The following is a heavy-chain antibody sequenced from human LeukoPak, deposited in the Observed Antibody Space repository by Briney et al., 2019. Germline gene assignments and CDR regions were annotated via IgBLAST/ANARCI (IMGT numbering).Heavy chain of an antibody. V-gene: IGHV3-48*01. D-gene: IGHD3-22*01. CDR1: GFTFSSYS. Sequence: QPGGSLRLSCAASGFTFSSYSMNWVRQAPGKGLEWVSYISSSSSTIYDADSVKGRFTISRDNAKNSLYLQMNSLRAEDTAVYYCARAPYDSSGYYLPDAFDIWGQRTMVTVSS. CDR3: ARAPYDSSGYYLPDAFDI. CDR2: ISSSSSTI. J-gene: IGHJ3*02.